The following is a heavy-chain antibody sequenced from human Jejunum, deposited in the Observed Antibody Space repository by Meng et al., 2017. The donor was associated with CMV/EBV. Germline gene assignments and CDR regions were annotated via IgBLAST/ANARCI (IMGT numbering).Heavy chain of an antibody. J-gene: IGHJ5*02. CDR2: INPDSGAT. Sequence: TDYYMHWVRQAPGQGLEWMGWINPDSGATNYAQKLQGRVTMTRDTSIRTAYMELSSLTSDDTAMYFCARDQDIVILPAAPYNYFDPWGQGTLVTVSS. CDR1: TDYY. V-gene: IGHV1-2*02. CDR3: ARDQDIVILPAAPYNYFDP. D-gene: IGHD2-2*01.